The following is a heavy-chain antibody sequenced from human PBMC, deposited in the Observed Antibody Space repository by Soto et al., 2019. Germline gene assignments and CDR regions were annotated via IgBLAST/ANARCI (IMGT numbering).Heavy chain of an antibody. Sequence: PGESLKISCKGSGYSFTSYRISWVRQMPGKGLEWMGRIDPSDSYTNYSPSFQGHVTISADKSISTAYLQWSSLKASDTAMYYCARTSMQGRGYGDDRDGLAVPGQGTTDTGSS. CDR2: IDPSDSYT. CDR1: GYSFTSYR. CDR3: ARTSMQGRGYGDDRDGLAV. D-gene: IGHD5-18*01. V-gene: IGHV5-10-1*01. J-gene: IGHJ6*02.